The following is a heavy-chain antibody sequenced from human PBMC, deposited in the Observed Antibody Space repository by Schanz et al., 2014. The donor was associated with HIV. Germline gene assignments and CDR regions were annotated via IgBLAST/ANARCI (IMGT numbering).Heavy chain of an antibody. Sequence: QVQLVESGGGVVQPGTSLRLSCAVSGFTFSTYGMHWVRQAPGKGLDWVAALWYDGTNTLYADSVKGRFTISRDDFKDTLYLQMNSLRVEDTAVYYCAKKYSNTWPSFDYWGQGTVVTVSS. V-gene: IGHV3-33*03. CDR2: LWYDGTNT. CDR1: GFTFSTYG. J-gene: IGHJ4*02. CDR3: AKKYSNTWPSFDY. D-gene: IGHD6-13*01.